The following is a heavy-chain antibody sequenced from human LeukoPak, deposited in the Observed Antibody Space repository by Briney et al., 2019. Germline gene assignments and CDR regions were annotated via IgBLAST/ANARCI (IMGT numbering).Heavy chain of an antibody. CDR1: GGSISSGSYY. CDR2: IYTSGST. V-gene: IGHV4-61*02. Sequence: PSETLSLTCTVSGGSISSGSYYWSWIRQPAGKGLEWIGRIYTSGSTNYNPSLKSRVTISVDTSKNQFSLKLSSVTAAGTAVYYCARPNMDTAIFDWGQGTLVTVSS. J-gene: IGHJ4*02. D-gene: IGHD5-18*01. CDR3: ARPNMDTAIFD.